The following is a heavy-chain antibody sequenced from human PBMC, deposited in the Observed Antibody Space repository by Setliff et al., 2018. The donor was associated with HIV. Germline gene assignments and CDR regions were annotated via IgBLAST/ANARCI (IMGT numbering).Heavy chain of an antibody. CDR2: IRSKAYGGTT. V-gene: IGHV3-49*04. J-gene: IGHJ5*02. CDR3: TRDNFPLYYFDSSQKRFDP. CDR1: GFTFGDYA. Sequence: GGSLRLSCTASGFTFGDYAMNWVRQAPGKGLEWVGFIRSKAYGGTTEYAASVKGRFTISRDDSKSIAYLQMNSLKTEDTAVYYCTRDNFPLYYFDSSQKRFDPWGQGTLVTVSS. D-gene: IGHD3-22*01.